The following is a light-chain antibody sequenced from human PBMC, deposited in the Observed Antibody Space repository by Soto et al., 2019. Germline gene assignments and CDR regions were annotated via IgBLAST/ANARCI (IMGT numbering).Light chain of an antibody. V-gene: IGKV3-20*01. CDR1: QTISSSF. J-gene: IGKJ3*01. Sequence: EIVLTQSPGTLSLSPGERATLSCRASQTISSSFLAWYQQKPGQAPRLLIYRASRRAPGIPDRFSGSGSWTEFTLTISRLEPEDFAVYYCHQFGSSPLDTFGPGIKVEIK. CDR3: HQFGSSPLDT. CDR2: RAS.